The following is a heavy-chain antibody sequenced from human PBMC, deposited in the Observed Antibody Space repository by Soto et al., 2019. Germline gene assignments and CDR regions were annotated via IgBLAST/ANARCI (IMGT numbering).Heavy chain of an antibody. V-gene: IGHV3-73*01. Sequence: GGSLRLSCAASGFTFSGSAMHWVRQASGKGLEWVGRIRSKANSYATAYAASVKGRFTISRDDSKNTAYLQMNSLKTEDTAVYYCTRSTVTKTYYYDGMDVWGQGTTVTVSS. CDR3: TRSTVTKTYYYDGMDV. J-gene: IGHJ6*02. CDR1: GFTFSGSA. CDR2: IRSKANSYAT. D-gene: IGHD4-17*01.